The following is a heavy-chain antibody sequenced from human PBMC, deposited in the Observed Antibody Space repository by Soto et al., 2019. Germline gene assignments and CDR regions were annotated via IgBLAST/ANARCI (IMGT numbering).Heavy chain of an antibody. D-gene: IGHD2-2*02. J-gene: IGHJ3*02. CDR1: EDTFSSYS. CDR3: AREGVSDTALDI. CDR2: IIPILGIA. Sequence: SVKVSCKPSEDTFSSYSFSWVRQVPGQGFEWMGRIIPILGIASYAQKFQGRVTITADKSTSTAYMELSSLRSEDTAVYYCAREGVSDTALDIWGQGTMVTVSS. V-gene: IGHV1-69*04.